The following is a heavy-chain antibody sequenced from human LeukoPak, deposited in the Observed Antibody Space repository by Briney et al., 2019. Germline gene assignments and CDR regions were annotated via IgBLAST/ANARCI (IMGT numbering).Heavy chain of an antibody. CDR1: GGTFSSYA. CDR2: IIPIFGTA. CDR3: ARDTGTTSQFDY. J-gene: IGHJ4*02. Sequence: SVKVSCKASGGTFSSYAISWVRQAPGQGLEWMGRIIPIFGTANYAQKFQGRVTITTDESTSTAYMELSSLRSEDTAVYYCARDTGTTSQFDYWGQGTLVTVSS. V-gene: IGHV1-69*05. D-gene: IGHD1-7*01.